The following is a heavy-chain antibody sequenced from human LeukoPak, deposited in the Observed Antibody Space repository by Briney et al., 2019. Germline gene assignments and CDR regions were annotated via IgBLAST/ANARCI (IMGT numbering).Heavy chain of an antibody. V-gene: IGHV4-30-4*01. CDR3: ARRRSGSGLFDP. CDR1: GGSITSGDYY. CDR2: IYYTGST. J-gene: IGHJ5*02. D-gene: IGHD3-22*01. Sequence: SETLSLTCTVSGGSITSGDYYWSWIRQPPGKGLEWIGYIYYTGSTYFNPSLQSRVTMSRDTPKNQFSLKLSSVTAADTAVYYCARRRSGSGLFDPWGQGTLVTVSS.